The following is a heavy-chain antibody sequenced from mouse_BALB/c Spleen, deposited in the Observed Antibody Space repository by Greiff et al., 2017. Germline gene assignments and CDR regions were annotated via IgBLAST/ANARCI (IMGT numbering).Heavy chain of an antibody. CDR3: ARDQAYYRAFDY. V-gene: IGHV5-6-3*01. CDR2: INSNGGST. Sequence: EVQLEESGGGLVQPGGSLKLSCAASGFTFSSYGMSWVRQTPDKRLELVATINSNGGSTYYPDSVKGRFTISRDNAKNTLYLQMSSLKSEDTAMYYCARDQAYYRAFDYWGQGTTLTVSS. J-gene: IGHJ2*01. D-gene: IGHD1-1*01. CDR1: GFTFSSYG.